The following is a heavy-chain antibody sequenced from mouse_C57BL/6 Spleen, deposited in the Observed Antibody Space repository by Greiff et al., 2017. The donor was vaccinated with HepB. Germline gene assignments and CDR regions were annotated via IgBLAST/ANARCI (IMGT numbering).Heavy chain of an antibody. CDR1: GYTFTDYY. CDR3: ARLLRGFDY. J-gene: IGHJ2*01. CDR2: INPNNGGT. D-gene: IGHD1-1*01. V-gene: IGHV1-26*01. Sequence: VQLQQSGPELVKPGASVKISCKASGYTFTDYYMNWVKQSHGKSLEWIGDINPNNGGTSYNQKFKGKATLTVDKSSSTAYMERRSLTSGDSAVYYCARLLRGFDYWGQGTTLTVSS.